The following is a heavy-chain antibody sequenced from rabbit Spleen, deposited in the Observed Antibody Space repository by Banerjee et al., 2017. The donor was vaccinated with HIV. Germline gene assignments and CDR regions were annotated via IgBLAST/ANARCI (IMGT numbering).Heavy chain of an antibody. Sequence: QEQLVESGGDLVQPGASLTLTCTASGFSFNVNYWMCWVRQAPGKGLEWIACIDPVFDSTYYASWAKGRFTISKTSSTTVTLQMTSLTGADTATYFCARGDFCFNLWGPGTLVTVS. D-gene: IGHD4-2*01. CDR2: IDPVFDST. CDR1: GFSFNVNYW. V-gene: IGHV1S45*01. CDR3: ARGDFCFNL. J-gene: IGHJ4*01.